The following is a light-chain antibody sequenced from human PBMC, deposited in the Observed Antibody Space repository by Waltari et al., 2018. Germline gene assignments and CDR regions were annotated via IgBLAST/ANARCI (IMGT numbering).Light chain of an antibody. CDR2: AAS. Sequence: DIQLTQSPSYLSASVGARVTIHCRASQTLTTYLNWYQQRPGTAPKFLIYAASNLETGVPSRFSGGGSGTDFTLTISGLQPDDFATYYCQQSKEVPFTFGQGTKLEIK. V-gene: IGKV1-39*01. CDR1: QTLTTY. J-gene: IGKJ2*01. CDR3: QQSKEVPFT.